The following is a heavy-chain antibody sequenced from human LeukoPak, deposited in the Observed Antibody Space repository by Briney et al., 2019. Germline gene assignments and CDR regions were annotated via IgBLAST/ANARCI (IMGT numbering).Heavy chain of an antibody. CDR3: ARDTVVVVAASHQHYYYYYYMDV. J-gene: IGHJ6*03. CDR2: IKQDGSEK. CDR1: GFTFSSYW. D-gene: IGHD2-15*01. Sequence: GGSLRLSCAASGFTFSSYWMSWVRQAPEKGLEWVANIKQDGSEKYYVDSVKGRFTISRDNAKNSLYLQMNSLRAEDTAVYYCARDTVVVVAASHQHYYYYYYMDVWGKGTTVTVSS. V-gene: IGHV3-7*01.